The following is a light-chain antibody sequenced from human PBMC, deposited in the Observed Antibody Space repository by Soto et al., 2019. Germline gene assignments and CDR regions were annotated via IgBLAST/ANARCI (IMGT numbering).Light chain of an antibody. J-gene: IGKJ1*01. V-gene: IGKV1-5*03. CDR3: QQFRT. CDR2: KAS. Sequence: DIPMTQSPSTLSASVGDRVTITCRASQTISSWLAWYQQKPGKAPKLLIYKASTLKSGVPSRFSGSGSGTDFTLTISSLQPEDFATYYCQQFRTFGQGTKVDIK. CDR1: QTISSW.